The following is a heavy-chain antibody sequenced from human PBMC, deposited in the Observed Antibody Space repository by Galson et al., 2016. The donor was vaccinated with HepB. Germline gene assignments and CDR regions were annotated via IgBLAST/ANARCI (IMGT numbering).Heavy chain of an antibody. D-gene: IGHD2/OR15-2a*01. CDR2: INTYCGHT. CDR3: ARDRGPSYPRTGHYFPAT. Sequence: SVKVSCKASGFTFDNYGITWVRQAPGQGLEWMSWINTYCGHTKYAQTLQGRVTMTTDTATDRAYMELKSLRSDDTAVYYCARDRGPSYPRTGHYFPATWGQGTLVAVSS. J-gene: IGHJ5*02. CDR1: GFTFDNYG. V-gene: IGHV1-18*01.